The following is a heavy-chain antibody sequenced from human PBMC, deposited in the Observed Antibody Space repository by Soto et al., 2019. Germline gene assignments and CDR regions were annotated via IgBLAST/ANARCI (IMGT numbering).Heavy chain of an antibody. V-gene: IGHV5-51*01. J-gene: IGHJ4*02. CDR1: GYSFTSYW. Sequence: PGESLKISCKGSGYSFTSYWIGWVRQMPGKGLEWMGIIYPGDSDTRYSPSFQGQVTISADKSISTAYLQWSSLKASDTAMYYCARQDPSGYSSGWWDKAKFDYWGQGTLVTVSS. D-gene: IGHD6-19*01. CDR2: IYPGDSDT. CDR3: ARQDPSGYSSGWWDKAKFDY.